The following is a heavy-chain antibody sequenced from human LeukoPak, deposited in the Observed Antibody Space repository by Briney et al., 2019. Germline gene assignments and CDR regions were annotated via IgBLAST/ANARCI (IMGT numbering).Heavy chain of an antibody. J-gene: IGHJ4*02. CDR2: IIPIFGTA. D-gene: IGHD6-6*01. CDR3: ARDPQLASAYYFDY. Sequence: SVKVSCKASGGTFISYAISWVRQAPGQGLEWMGGIIPIFGTANYAQKFQGRVTITADESTSTAYMELSSLRSEDTAVYYCARDPQLASAYYFDYWGQGTLVTVSS. CDR1: GGTFISYA. V-gene: IGHV1-69*13.